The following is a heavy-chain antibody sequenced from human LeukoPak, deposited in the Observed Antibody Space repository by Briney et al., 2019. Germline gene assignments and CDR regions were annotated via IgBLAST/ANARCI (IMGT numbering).Heavy chain of an antibody. J-gene: IGHJ3*02. V-gene: IGHV4-31*03. CDR3: ARAPSGVATRTDAFDI. CDR1: GGSISSGGYY. CDR2: IYYGGST. Sequence: SETLSLTCTVSGGSISSGGYYWSWIRQHPGKGLEWIGYIYYGGSTYYNPSLKSRVTISVDTSKNQFSLKLSSVTAADTAVYYCARAPSGVATRTDAFDIWGQGTMVTVSS. D-gene: IGHD5-12*01.